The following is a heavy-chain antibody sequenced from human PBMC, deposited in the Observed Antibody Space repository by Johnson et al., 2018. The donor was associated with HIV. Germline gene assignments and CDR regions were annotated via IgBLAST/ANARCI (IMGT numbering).Heavy chain of an antibody. V-gene: IGHV3-66*01. Sequence: VLLVESGGGLVQPGGSLRLSCAASGFTVSSNYMSWVRQAPGKGLEWVSVIYSGGSTYYADSVKGRFTISRDNSKNTLFLQINSLRAEDTAVYYCAKDQASVGTGEYAFDIWGQGTMVTVSS. J-gene: IGHJ3*02. CDR3: AKDQASVGTGEYAFDI. D-gene: IGHD7-27*01. CDR2: IYSGGST. CDR1: GFTVSSNY.